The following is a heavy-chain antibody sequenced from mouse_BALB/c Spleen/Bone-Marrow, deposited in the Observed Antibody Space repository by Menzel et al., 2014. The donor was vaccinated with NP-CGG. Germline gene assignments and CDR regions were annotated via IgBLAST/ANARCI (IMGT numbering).Heavy chain of an antibody. J-gene: IGHJ3*01. CDR1: GFSLTGYG. CDR2: IWGDGST. Sequence: VKLMESGPGLVAPSQSLSITCTVSGFSLTGYGVNWVRPPPGKGLEWLGMIWGDGSTDYNSALKSRLSISKDNSKSQVFLKMNSLQTDDTARYYCARGGFAYWGQGTLVTVSA. V-gene: IGHV2-6-7*01. CDR3: ARGGFAY.